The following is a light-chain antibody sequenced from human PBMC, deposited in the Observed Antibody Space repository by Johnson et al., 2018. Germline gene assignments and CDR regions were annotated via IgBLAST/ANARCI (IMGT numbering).Light chain of an antibody. CDR3: GTLDSSLSAGNV. Sequence: QSVLTQPPSVSAAPGQKVTISCSGSSSSIGNNYVSWYQQLPGPAPTLLVYEKKKPPSGIPDRVSGSESGAPATLRHIRLRDGDEAYYYCGTLDSSLSAGNVFGTGTKVTVL. J-gene: IGLJ1*01. CDR1: SSSIGNNY. V-gene: IGLV1-51*02. CDR2: EKK.